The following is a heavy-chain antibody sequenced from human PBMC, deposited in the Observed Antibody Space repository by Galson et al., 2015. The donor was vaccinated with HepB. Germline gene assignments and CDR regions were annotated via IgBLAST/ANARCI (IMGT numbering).Heavy chain of an antibody. CDR1: GGSLSTTSYY. Sequence: TLSLTCTVSGGSLSTTSYYWGWIRQPPGEGLEWIGSVYYTGSTDYNPSLNSRVAISVDTYKNQFSLKMTSVTAADTAVYYCARDKGVEWLVRGWFDPWGQGTLVIVSS. CDR2: VYYTGST. J-gene: IGHJ5*02. CDR3: ARDKGVEWLVRGWFDP. V-gene: IGHV4-39*07. D-gene: IGHD6-19*01.